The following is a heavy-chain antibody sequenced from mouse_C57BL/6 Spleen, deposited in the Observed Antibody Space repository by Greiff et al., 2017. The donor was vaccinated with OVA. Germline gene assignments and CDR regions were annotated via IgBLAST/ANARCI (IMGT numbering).Heavy chain of an antibody. D-gene: IGHD1-1*01. J-gene: IGHJ4*01. CDR2: ISSGGSYT. CDR1: GFTFSSYG. V-gene: IGHV5-6*01. CDR3: ARQENYYGSSYEGFYAMDY. Sequence: EVHLVESGGDLVKPGGSLKLSCAASGFTFSSYGMSWVRQTPDKRLEWVATISSGGSYTYYPDSVKGRFTISRDNAKNTLYLQMSSLKSEDTAMYYCARQENYYGSSYEGFYAMDYWGQGTSVTVSS.